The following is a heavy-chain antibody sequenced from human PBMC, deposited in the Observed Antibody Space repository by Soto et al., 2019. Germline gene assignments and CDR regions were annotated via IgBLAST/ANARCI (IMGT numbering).Heavy chain of an antibody. V-gene: IGHV3-7*01. CDR3: ARVPGMGYCSSTSCLYYYGMDV. CDR1: GFTFSSYW. CDR2: IKQDGSEK. D-gene: IGHD2-2*01. J-gene: IGHJ6*02. Sequence: GGSLRLSCAASGFTFSSYWMSWVRQAPGKGLEWVVNIKQDGSEKYYVDSVKGRFTISRDNAKNSLYLQMNSLRAEDTAVYYCARVPGMGYCSSTSCLYYYGMDVWGQGTTVTVSS.